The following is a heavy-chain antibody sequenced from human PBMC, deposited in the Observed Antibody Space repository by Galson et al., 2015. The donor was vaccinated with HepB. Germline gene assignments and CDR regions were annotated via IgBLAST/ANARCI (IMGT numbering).Heavy chain of an antibody. J-gene: IGHJ4*02. CDR1: GYTFTSYY. CDR2: INPSGGST. Sequence: SVKVSCKASGYTFTSYYMHWVRQAPGQGLEWMGIINPSGGSTSYAQKLQGRVTMTRDTSTSTVYMELSSLRSEDTAVYYCARNQRTGVWGSYVGGGEIDYWGQGTLVTVSS. V-gene: IGHV1-46*04. CDR3: ARNQRTGVWGSYVGGGEIDY. D-gene: IGHD3-16*01.